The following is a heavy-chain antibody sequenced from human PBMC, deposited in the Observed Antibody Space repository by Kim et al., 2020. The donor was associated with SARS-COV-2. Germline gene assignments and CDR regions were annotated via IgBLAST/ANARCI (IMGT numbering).Heavy chain of an antibody. CDR3: AVSMVRGTYWYFDL. D-gene: IGHD3-10*01. J-gene: IGHJ2*01. Sequence: NPSLKSRVTISVDTSKNQFSLMRSFVTAADTAVYYCAVSMVRGTYWYFDLWGRGTLVTGSS. V-gene: IGHV4-39*01.